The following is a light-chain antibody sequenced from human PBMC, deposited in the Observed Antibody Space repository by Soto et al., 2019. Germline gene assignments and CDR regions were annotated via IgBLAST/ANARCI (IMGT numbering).Light chain of an antibody. J-gene: IGLJ2*01. CDR1: SSDVGSYNL. CDR2: DVS. CDR3: SSYTRSSTSVV. Sequence: QSVLTQPASVSGSPGQSITISCTGTSSDVGSYNLVSWYQQHPGKAPKLMIYDVSNRPSGVSNRFSGSKSGNTASLTISGLQAEDEADYYCSSYTRSSTSVVFGGGTKLTVL. V-gene: IGLV2-14*02.